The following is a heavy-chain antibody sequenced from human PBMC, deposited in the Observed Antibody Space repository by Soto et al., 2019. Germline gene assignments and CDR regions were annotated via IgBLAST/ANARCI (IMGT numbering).Heavy chain of an antibody. Sequence: ASVKVSCKASGYTFTSYGISWVRQAPGQGLEWMGWISAYNGNTNYAQKLQGRVTMTTDTSTSTAYMELRSLRSDDTAVYYCARDPRATGEAVAGTNYYYYMDVWGKGTTVTVSS. CDR1: GYTFTSYG. J-gene: IGHJ6*03. V-gene: IGHV1-18*01. CDR2: ISAYNGNT. CDR3: ARDPRATGEAVAGTNYYYYMDV. D-gene: IGHD6-19*01.